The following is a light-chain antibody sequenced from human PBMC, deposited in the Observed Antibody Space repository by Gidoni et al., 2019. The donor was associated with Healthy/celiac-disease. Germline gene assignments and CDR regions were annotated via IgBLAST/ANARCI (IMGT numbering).Light chain of an antibody. CDR1: QSVSSSY. CDR3: QQYGSSPET. V-gene: IGKV3-20*01. J-gene: IGKJ1*01. CDR2: GAS. Sequence: EIVLTQSPGTLSLSPGERATLSCRASQSVSSSYLAWYQQKPGQAPMLLNYGASSRATGIPDRFSGSGSGTDFTLTISRLEPEDFAVYYCQQYGSSPETFXQXTKVEIK.